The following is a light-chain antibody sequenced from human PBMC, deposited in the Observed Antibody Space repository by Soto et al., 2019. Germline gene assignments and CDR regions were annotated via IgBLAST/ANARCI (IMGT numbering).Light chain of an antibody. J-gene: IGKJ4*01. CDR2: KAS. V-gene: IGKV1-5*03. CDR3: QQYNSYSPLT. CDR1: QSISTW. Sequence: DIQMTQSPSTLPASVGDRVTITCRANQSISTWLAWYQQKPGKAPNLLIYKASRLETGVPSRFSGSGSGTEFTFTISFLQPDDFATYYCQQYNSYSPLTFGGGTKVEIK.